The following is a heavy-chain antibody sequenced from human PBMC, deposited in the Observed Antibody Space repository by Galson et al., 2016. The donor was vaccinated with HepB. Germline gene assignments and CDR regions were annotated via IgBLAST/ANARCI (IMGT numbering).Heavy chain of an antibody. V-gene: IGHV1-69*13. CDR3: ANHIVPKQNYFYQYGIDV. J-gene: IGHJ6*02. Sequence: SVKVSCKASGDIFSNYGFSWVRQAPGQGLEWMAGIIPIFGTKAYAQKFQVRVTNSADDSTSTLYMELSSLTSEDTAVYYCANHIVPKQNYFYQYGIDVCGQGTTVTVSS. D-gene: IGHD5-12*01. CDR2: IIPIFGTK. CDR1: GDIFSNYG.